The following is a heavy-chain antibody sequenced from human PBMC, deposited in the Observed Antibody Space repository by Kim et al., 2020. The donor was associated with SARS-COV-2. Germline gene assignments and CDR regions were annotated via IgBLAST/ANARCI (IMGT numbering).Heavy chain of an antibody. CDR2: IYYSGNT. J-gene: IGHJ5*02. V-gene: IGHV4-59*01. CDR1: GGSISVYS. CDR3: ARSRGDTSGWSSNCFDP. D-gene: IGHD6-19*01. Sequence: SETLSLTCTVSGGSISVYSWSWIRQPPGKGLEWIGYIYYSGNTNYNPSLKSRVTISVDTSKNQFSLKLNSVTTADTAFYYCARSRGDTSGWSSNCFDPWG.